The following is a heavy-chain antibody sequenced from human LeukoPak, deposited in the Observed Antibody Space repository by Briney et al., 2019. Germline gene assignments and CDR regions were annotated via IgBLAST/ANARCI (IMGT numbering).Heavy chain of an antibody. CDR1: EFTFNNYG. J-gene: IGHJ1*01. CDR2: IRYDGNNK. V-gene: IGHV3-30*02. CDR3: AKGQGRWLELGYFQH. D-gene: IGHD1-7*01. Sequence: GGSLRLSCAASEFTFNNYGMHWVRQAPGKGLEWVAFIRYDGNNKYYTDSVKGRFTISRDNSKNTLYLQMNSLRAEDTAVYYCAKGQGRWLELGYFQHWGQGTLVTVSS.